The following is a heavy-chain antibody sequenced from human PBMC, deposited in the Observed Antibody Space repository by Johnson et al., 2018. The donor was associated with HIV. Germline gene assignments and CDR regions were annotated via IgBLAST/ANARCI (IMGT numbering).Heavy chain of an antibody. J-gene: IGHJ3*02. CDR1: GFTLSDYY. V-gene: IGHV3-11*04. Sequence: QVQLVESGGGLVKPGGSLRLSCAASGFTLSDYYMSWIRQAPGKGLEWISYISRSGSTIYYADSVKGRFTISRDNAKNSLYLQMNSLRADDTAVYYCAKARSVYDCRSGTADDAFDIWGQGTMVTVSS. D-gene: IGHD3-3*01. CDR3: AKARSVYDCRSGTADDAFDI. CDR2: ISRSGSTI.